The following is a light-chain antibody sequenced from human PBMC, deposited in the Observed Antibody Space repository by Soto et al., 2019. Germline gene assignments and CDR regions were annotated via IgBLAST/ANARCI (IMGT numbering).Light chain of an antibody. V-gene: IGKV1-12*01. J-gene: IGKJ5*01. CDR3: QQANSFPIT. Sequence: DIQMTQSPSSVSASVGDRVTITCRANQAISSWLAWYQQKPGKAPKFLIFAASSLQSGVPSRFSVSGSGTDFTLTISSLQAEDFATYYCQQANSFPITFGQGTRLEIK. CDR2: AAS. CDR1: QAISSW.